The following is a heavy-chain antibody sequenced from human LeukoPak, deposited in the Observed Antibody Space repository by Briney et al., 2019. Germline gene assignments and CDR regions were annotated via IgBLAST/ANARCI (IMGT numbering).Heavy chain of an antibody. CDR1: GFTFNTFW. D-gene: IGHD4-17*01. CDR2: IKHDGSET. CDR3: ARIGRDYGDYFDS. V-gene: IGHV3-7*03. J-gene: IGHJ4*02. Sequence: GGSLRLSCAASGFTFNTFWMTWLRQAPGKGPEWVANIKHDGSETDYLDSVKGRFTISRDNAKNSLYLQMNNLRAEDTAVYYCARIGRDYGDYFDSGGQGTLVTVSS.